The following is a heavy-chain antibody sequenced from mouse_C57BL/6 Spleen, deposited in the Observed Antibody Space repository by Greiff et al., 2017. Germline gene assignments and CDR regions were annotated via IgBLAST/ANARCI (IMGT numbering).Heavy chain of an antibody. CDR1: GYTFTSYG. CDR2: IYPRSGNT. V-gene: IGHV1-81*01. Sequence: VQLQQSGAELARPGASVKLSCKASGYTFTSYGISWVKQRTGQGLEWIGEIYPRSGNTYYNEKFKGKATLTADKSSSTAYMELRSLTSEDSAVXFCATRGLTAPFDYWGQGTTLTVSS. CDR3: ATRGLTAPFDY. J-gene: IGHJ2*01. D-gene: IGHD4-1*01.